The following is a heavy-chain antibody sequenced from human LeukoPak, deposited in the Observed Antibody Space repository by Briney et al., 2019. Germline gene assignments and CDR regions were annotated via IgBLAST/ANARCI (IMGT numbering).Heavy chain of an antibody. Sequence: PSETLSLTCTVSGYSISSGYYWGWIRQPPGKGLEWIGSIYHSGSTYYNPSLKSRVTISVDTSKNQFSLKLSSVTAADTAVYYCARVGMITFGGVIENTDYRGQGTLVTVSS. D-gene: IGHD3-16*02. V-gene: IGHV4-38-2*02. CDR2: IYHSGST. CDR1: GYSISSGYY. J-gene: IGHJ4*02. CDR3: ARVGMITFGGVIENTDY.